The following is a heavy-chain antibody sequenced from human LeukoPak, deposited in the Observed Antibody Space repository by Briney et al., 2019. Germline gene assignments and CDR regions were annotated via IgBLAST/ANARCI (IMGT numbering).Heavy chain of an antibody. CDR3: ARSVFGQTDAFDI. CDR2: INPNSGGT. Sequence: ASVKVSCKPSGYTFTGYYIHWIRQAPGQGLEWMGWINPNSGGTNYAQKFQGRVTMTRDTSISTAYMELSRLRSDDTAVYYCARSVFGQTDAFDIWGQGTMVTVSS. CDR1: GYTFTGYY. J-gene: IGHJ3*02. V-gene: IGHV1-2*02. D-gene: IGHD3-16*01.